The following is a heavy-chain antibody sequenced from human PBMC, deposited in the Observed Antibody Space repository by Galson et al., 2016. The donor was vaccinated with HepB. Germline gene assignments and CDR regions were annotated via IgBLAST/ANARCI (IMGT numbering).Heavy chain of an antibody. V-gene: IGHV3-7*04. J-gene: IGHJ4*02. D-gene: IGHD3-10*01. Sequence: SLRLSCAASGFNFGRYWMVWVRQAPGKGLEWVANIKEDGSQKYYVDSVKGRFTISRDNAKDSLYLQMSSLRVEDTAVYYCARDGVEDGVTFDYWGQGTLVTVSS. CDR3: ARDGVEDGVTFDY. CDR2: IKEDGSQK. CDR1: GFNFGRYW.